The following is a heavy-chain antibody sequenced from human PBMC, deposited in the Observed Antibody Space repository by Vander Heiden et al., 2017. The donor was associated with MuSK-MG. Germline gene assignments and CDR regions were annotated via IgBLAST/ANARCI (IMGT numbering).Heavy chain of an antibody. J-gene: IGHJ4*02. CDR2: IIPILGIA. CDR1: GGTFSSYA. CDR3: AREGITIFGVVIRRFDY. V-gene: IGHV1-69*04. Sequence: QVQLVQSGAEVKKPGSSVKVSCKAAGGTFSSYAISWVRQAPGQGLEWMGGIIPILGIANYAQKFQGRVTITADESTSTAYMELSSLRSEDTAVYYCAREGITIFGVVIRRFDYWGQGTLVTVSS. D-gene: IGHD3-3*01.